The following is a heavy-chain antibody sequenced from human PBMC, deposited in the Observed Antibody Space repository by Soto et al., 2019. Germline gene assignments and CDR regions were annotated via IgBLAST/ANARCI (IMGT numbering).Heavy chain of an antibody. Sequence: QVQLVQSGAEVKKPGASVKVSCKASGYTFTSYDINWVRQATGQGLEWMGWMNPNSGNTGYAQKFQGRVTMTRNTSKRTAYMELSSLRSEHTAVYYSARSTNDYGDRHWGQGTLVTVSS. CDR2: MNPNSGNT. D-gene: IGHD4-17*01. CDR3: ARSTNDYGDRH. J-gene: IGHJ4*02. V-gene: IGHV1-8*01. CDR1: GYTFTSYD.